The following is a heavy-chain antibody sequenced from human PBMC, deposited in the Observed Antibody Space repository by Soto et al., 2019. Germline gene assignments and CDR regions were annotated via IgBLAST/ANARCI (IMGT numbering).Heavy chain of an antibody. J-gene: IGHJ6*02. V-gene: IGHV1-69*13. D-gene: IGHD5-18*01. CDR1: GGTFSSYA. CDR2: IIPIFGTA. CDR3: ARDLNGYSYGGLHYYYGMDV. Sequence: SVKVCCKASGGTFSSYAISWVRQAPGQGLEWIRGIIPIFGTANYAQKFQGRVTITADESTSTAYMELSSLRSEDTAVYYCARDLNGYSYGGLHYYYGMDVWGQGTTVTVSS.